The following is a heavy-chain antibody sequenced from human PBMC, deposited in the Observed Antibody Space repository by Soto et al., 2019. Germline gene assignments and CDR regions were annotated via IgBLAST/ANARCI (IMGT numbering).Heavy chain of an antibody. CDR2: ISNSGST. CDR1: GGSVTSDEDY. V-gene: IGHV4-30-4*01. Sequence: SETLSLTCTVSGGSVTSDEDYWTWIRQSPGKGLEWFGYISNSGSTGYNPSLKTRLSMSVDRSKNQFTLRLTSVTAADTAVYFCATESGSTYGYFDHWGQGTQVTVSS. D-gene: IGHD5-18*01. CDR3: ATESGSTYGYFDH. J-gene: IGHJ4*02.